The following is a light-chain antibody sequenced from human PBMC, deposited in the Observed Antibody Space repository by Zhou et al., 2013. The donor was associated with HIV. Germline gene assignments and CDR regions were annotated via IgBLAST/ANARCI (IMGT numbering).Light chain of an antibody. CDR3: QQSSTNSRT. V-gene: IGKV1-5*03. CDR1: QSISTW. CDR2: KAS. Sequence: DAQMTQSPSTLSASVGDTVTITCRASQSISTWLAWYQQKPGKAPNLLIYKASTLQGGVPSRFSGSGSGTDFTLTISSLQPDDFATYYCQQSSTNSRTFGQGTKVE. J-gene: IGKJ1*01.